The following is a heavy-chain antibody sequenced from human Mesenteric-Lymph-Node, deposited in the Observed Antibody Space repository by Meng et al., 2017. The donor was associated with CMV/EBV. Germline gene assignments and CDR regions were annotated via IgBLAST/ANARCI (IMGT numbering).Heavy chain of an antibody. D-gene: IGHD3-10*01. CDR1: GFTFSGYY. V-gene: IGHV3-11*01. Sequence: SGFTFSGYYMGWSRQAQGKGLEWVSYISGIGSAIYYADSVKGRFTISRDNAKNSLYLQMNSLRAEDTAVYYCARNYYGSGGGNWFDPWGQGTLVTVSS. CDR3: ARNYYGSGGGNWFDP. J-gene: IGHJ5*02. CDR2: ISGIGSAI.